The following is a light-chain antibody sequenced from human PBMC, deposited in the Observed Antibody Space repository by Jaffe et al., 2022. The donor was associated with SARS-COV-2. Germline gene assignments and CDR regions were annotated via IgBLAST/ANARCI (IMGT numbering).Light chain of an antibody. CDR1: QNIYIY. J-gene: IGKJ1*01. CDR3: QQTYGPSWT. Sequence: DIQMTQSPSSLYASVGDRVTITCRASQNIYIYLNWYQQKPGKAPNLLMYAATTLEPGAPSRFSGSESGTNFTLTITSLQPEDFATYYCQQTYGPSWTFGQGTKVEIK. V-gene: IGKV1-39*01. CDR2: AAT.